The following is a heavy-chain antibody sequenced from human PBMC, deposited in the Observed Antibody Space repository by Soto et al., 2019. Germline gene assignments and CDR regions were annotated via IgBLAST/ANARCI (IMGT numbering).Heavy chain of an antibody. CDR3: ARDCSSTSCYRGHFDY. CDR1: GFTFSNYG. V-gene: IGHV3-21*01. CDR2: ISSSGNYM. D-gene: IGHD2-2*01. Sequence: ESGGGLVKPGGSLRLSCAASGFTFSNYGMNWVRQAPGKGLEWVSSISSSGNYMYYADSVKGRFTISRDNAKNSLYLQMNSLRAEDTAVYYCARDCSSTSCYRGHFDYWGQGTLVTVSS. J-gene: IGHJ4*02.